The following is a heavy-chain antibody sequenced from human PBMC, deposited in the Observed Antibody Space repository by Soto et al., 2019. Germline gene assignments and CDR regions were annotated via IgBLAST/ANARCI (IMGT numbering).Heavy chain of an antibody. Sequence: ASVRVSCKASAYTFTRYGISWVRHSPGQGLEWMGWISAYNGNTNYVQKLQGRVTMTTDTSTSTAYMKRRSLRSDDTTVYYCARDWAYYDSRSPGIDSWGQGTLVTVSS. V-gene: IGHV1-18*04. CDR1: AYTFTRYG. CDR3: ARDWAYYDSRSPGIDS. CDR2: ISAYNGNT. J-gene: IGHJ4*02. D-gene: IGHD3-22*01.